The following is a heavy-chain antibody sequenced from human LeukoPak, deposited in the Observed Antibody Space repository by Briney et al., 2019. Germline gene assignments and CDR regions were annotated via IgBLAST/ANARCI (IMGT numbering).Heavy chain of an antibody. CDR1: GGSVRSHY. D-gene: IGHD4-23*01. Sequence: SETLSLTCTVSGGSVRSHYWSWIRQPPGKGLECIGYIHYSGTTYHNPSLKSRVTMSVDTSKTQVSLNVTSVTAADTAVYYCARVNSGQLLYWFFDLWGRGTLVTVSS. CDR2: IHYSGTT. J-gene: IGHJ2*01. CDR3: ARVNSGQLLYWFFDL. V-gene: IGHV4-59*02.